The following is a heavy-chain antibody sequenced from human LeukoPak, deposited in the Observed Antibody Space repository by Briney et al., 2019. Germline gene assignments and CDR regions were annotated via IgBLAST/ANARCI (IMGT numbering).Heavy chain of an antibody. J-gene: IGHJ4*02. CDR2: MKQDGSEK. CDR1: GINFRGYW. CDR3: ARDLGHTGYDLYDY. D-gene: IGHD5-12*01. Sequence: PGGSLRLSCAVSGINFRGYWMAWVRQAPGKGLEWVANMKQDGSEKYYVDSVKGRFTISRDNPKNSLYLEMNSLRVEDTAVYYCARDLGHTGYDLYDYWGQGTLVTVSS. V-gene: IGHV3-7*01.